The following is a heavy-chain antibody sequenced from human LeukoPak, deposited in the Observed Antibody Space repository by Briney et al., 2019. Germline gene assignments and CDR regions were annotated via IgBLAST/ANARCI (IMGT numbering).Heavy chain of an antibody. D-gene: IGHD3/OR15-3a*01. J-gene: IGHJ4*02. V-gene: IGHV4-59*01. CDR2: IYYSGST. CDR3: ARRGVGLRGWYYFDY. Sequence: PSETLSLTCTVSGGSISSYYWSWIRQPPGKGLEWIGYIYYSGSTNYNPSLNSRVTISVDTSKNQFSLKLSSVTAAGTPVCYCARRGVGLRGWYYFDYWGQGTLVTVSS. CDR1: GGSISSYY.